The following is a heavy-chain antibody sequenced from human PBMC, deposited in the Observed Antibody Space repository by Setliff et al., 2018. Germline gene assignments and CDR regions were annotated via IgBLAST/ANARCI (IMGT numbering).Heavy chain of an antibody. V-gene: IGHV4-39*01. Sequence: PSETLSLTCTVSGGSISDNNYYWGWIRQSPGKELEWIGGISHSANKYYNPSFRTGVTISVDMSKNQFFLNLDSVTAADTAIYYCARHQFVGGYYGSVTYRHFDYWGQGILVTVSS. CDR2: ISHSANK. D-gene: IGHD3-10*01. CDR1: GGSISDNNYY. CDR3: ARHQFVGGYYGSVTYRHFDY. J-gene: IGHJ4*02.